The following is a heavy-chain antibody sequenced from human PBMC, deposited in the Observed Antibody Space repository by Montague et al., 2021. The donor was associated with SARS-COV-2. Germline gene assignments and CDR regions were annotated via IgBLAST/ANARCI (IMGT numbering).Heavy chain of an antibody. CDR1: SGSISSYY. V-gene: IGHV4-59*08. CDR2: IYYSGST. D-gene: IGHD3-3*01. J-gene: IGHJ3*02. Sequence: SETLSLTCTVSSGSISSYYWSWIRQPPGKGLEWIGYIYYSGSTHYNPSXXSRVTISVDTSKNQFSLKLRSVTAADTAVYYCARQRRYQLPITIFGVVMADAFDIWGQGTMVTVSS. CDR3: ARQRRYQLPITIFGVVMADAFDI.